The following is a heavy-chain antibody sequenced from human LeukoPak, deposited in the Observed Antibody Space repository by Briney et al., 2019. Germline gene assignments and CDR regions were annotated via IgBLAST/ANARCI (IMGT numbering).Heavy chain of an antibody. V-gene: IGHV3-30*02. CDR2: IRHDGSNQ. D-gene: IGHD2-2*01. J-gene: IGHJ5*02. CDR3: AKDRYCSSTSCSPNWFDP. Sequence: PGGSLRLSCAASGFSFTTYGMHWVRQAPGKGLDWVAHIRHDGSNQLYSDSVKGRFTISRDNSKNTLYLQMNSLRAEDTAVYYCAKDRYCSSTSCSPNWFDPWGQGTLVTVSS. CDR1: GFSFTTYG.